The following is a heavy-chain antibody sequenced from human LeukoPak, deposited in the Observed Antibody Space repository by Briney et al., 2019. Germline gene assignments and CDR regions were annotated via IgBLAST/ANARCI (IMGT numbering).Heavy chain of an antibody. V-gene: IGHV4-59*01. CDR3: ARTGQQLVNNWFDP. CDR1: GGPISNYY. CDR2: IYYTGTA. J-gene: IGHJ5*02. Sequence: SETLSLTCTVSGGPISNYYWSWIRQPPGKGLEWIGYIYYTGTAKSNPSLKSRVTTSIETSKNQFSLKLSSVTAADTAVYYCARTGQQLVNNWFDPWGQGTLVTVSS. D-gene: IGHD6-13*01.